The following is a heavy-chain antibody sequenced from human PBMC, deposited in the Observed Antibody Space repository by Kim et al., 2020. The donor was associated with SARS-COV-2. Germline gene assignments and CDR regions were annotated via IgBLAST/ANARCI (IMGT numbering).Heavy chain of an antibody. Sequence: SETLSLTCAVYGGSFSGYYWSWIRQPPGKGLEWIGEINHSGSTNYNPSLKSRVTISVDTSKNQFSLKLSSVTAADTAVYYCARGFGDSGSYYKGGWFDPWGQGTLVTVSS. D-gene: IGHD1-26*01. CDR3: ARGFGDSGSYYKGGWFDP. CDR1: GGSFSGYY. V-gene: IGHV4-34*01. J-gene: IGHJ5*02. CDR2: INHSGST.